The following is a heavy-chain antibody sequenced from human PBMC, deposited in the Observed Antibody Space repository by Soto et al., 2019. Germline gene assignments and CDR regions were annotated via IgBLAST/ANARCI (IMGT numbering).Heavy chain of an antibody. D-gene: IGHD6-13*01. J-gene: IGHJ4*02. CDR2: IIPIFGTA. CDR1: GGTFRSYA. V-gene: IGHV1-69*13. CDR3: ARSRQQLAPFDY. Sequence: SVKVSCKASGGTFRSYAISWVRQAPGQGLEWMGGIIPIFGTANYAQKFQGRVTITADESTSTAYMELSSLRSEDTAVYYCARSRQQLAPFDYWGQGTLVTVSS.